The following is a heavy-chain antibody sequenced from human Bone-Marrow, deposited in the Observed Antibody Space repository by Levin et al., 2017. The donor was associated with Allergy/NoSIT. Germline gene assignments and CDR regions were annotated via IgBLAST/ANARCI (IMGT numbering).Heavy chain of an antibody. CDR1: GYTFTNFA. D-gene: IGHD2-15*01. CDR3: ARGSDYYYYMDV. J-gene: IGHJ6*03. V-gene: IGHV1-18*01. CDR2: ISAYNGNT. Sequence: ASVKVSCKASGYTFTNFAIGWVRQAPGQGLEWMGWISAYNGNTIYAQKLKDRVTMTTDTSTTTTYMELRSLRSDDTAVYYCARGSDYYYYMDVWGKGTTVTVSS.